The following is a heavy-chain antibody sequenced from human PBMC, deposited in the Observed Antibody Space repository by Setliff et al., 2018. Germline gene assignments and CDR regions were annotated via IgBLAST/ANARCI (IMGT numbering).Heavy chain of an antibody. CDR2: INPNSGAT. Sequence: ASVKVSCKASGYTFTGYYMHWVRQAPGQGLEWMGRINPNSGATNFAQKFQGRVTMTRDTSISTVYMELSRLRSDDTAVYYCARGRERDYNFWSGYYTYYGMDVWGQGTTVTVSS. V-gene: IGHV1-2*06. CDR1: GYTFTGYY. CDR3: ARGRERDYNFWSGYYTYYGMDV. J-gene: IGHJ6*02. D-gene: IGHD3-3*01.